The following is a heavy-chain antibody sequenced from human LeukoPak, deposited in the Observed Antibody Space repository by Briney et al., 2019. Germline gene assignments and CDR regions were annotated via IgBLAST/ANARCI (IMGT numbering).Heavy chain of an antibody. CDR3: ASRPYYYGSGSARAFDI. J-gene: IGHJ3*02. V-gene: IGHV4-34*01. Sequence: SETLSLTCAVYGGSFSGYYWSWIRQPPGKGLEWIGEINHSGSTNYNPSLKSRVTISVDTSKNQFSLKLSSVTAADTAVYYCASRPYYYGSGSARAFDIWGQGTMVTVSS. CDR1: GGSFSGYY. CDR2: INHSGST. D-gene: IGHD3-10*01.